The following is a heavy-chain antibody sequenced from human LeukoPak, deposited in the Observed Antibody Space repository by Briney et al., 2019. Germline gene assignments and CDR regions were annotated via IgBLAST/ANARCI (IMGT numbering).Heavy chain of an antibody. V-gene: IGHV1-2*02. CDR2: INPNSGGT. J-gene: IGHJ3*02. Sequence: AASVKVSCKASGYTFTGYYMHWVRQAPGQGLEWMGWINPNSGGTNYAQKFQGRVTMTRDTSISTAYMELSRLRSDDTAVYYCARDRLPIVLLWFPDAFDIWGQGTMVTVSS. CDR3: ARDRLPIVLLWFPDAFDI. CDR1: GYTFTGYY. D-gene: IGHD3-10*01.